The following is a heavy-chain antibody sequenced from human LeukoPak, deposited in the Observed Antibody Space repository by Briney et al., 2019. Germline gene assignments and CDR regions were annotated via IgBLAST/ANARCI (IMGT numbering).Heavy chain of an antibody. Sequence: ASVKVSCKASGYTFTSSGVGWVRQAPGQGLEWMGWISAYNGNTNYAQNLQGRVTMTTDTSTSTAYMELRSLRSDDTAVYYCARSPATTIAVAAIREDWFDPWGQGTLVTVSS. CDR2: ISAYNGNT. CDR3: ARSPATTIAVAAIREDWFDP. J-gene: IGHJ5*02. CDR1: GYTFTSSG. D-gene: IGHD6-19*01. V-gene: IGHV1-18*01.